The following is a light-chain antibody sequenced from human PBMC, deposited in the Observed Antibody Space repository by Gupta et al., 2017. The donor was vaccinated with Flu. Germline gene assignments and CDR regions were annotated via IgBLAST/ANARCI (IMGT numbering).Light chain of an antibody. CDR3: SSWDDSLNGII. V-gene: IGLV1-44*01. CDR1: SSNIGSDN. Sequence: KVTTSCSRSSSNIGSDNVYGYRQHPGTAPKLLIYINNQRPSGVPARFSGSKSGTSASLSISGLQAEDEADYYCSSWDDSLNGIIFGGGTKVTVL. J-gene: IGLJ2*01. CDR2: INN.